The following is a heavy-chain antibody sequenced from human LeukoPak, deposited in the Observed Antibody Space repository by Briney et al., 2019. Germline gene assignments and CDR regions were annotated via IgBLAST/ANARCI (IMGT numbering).Heavy chain of an antibody. Sequence: GGSLRLSCGASGFTFSSYWMHWVRQAPGKGPVWVSRISSDGSSTSYADSVKGRFTISRDNAKNTLYLQMNSLRAEDTAVYYCARDALRRGQGTLVTVSS. CDR3: ARDALR. J-gene: IGHJ4*02. D-gene: IGHD2-15*01. CDR2: ISSDGSST. CDR1: GFTFSSYW. V-gene: IGHV3-74*01.